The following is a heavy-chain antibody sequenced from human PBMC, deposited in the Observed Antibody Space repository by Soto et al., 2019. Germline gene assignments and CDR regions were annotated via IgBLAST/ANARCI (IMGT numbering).Heavy chain of an antibody. Sequence: QVKLVQSGTEVKKPGASMKVSCKASGYSFGTSGISWVRQAPGQGLEWMGWISAYNGNTNYEQKLPYRVTMTTDTSTNTAYLELRSLRSDDTAVYYCARAGQYYDSSGYANWGQGTLVTVSS. CDR3: ARAGQYYDSSGYAN. CDR1: GYSFGTSG. CDR2: ISAYNGNT. J-gene: IGHJ4*02. D-gene: IGHD3-22*01. V-gene: IGHV1-18*01.